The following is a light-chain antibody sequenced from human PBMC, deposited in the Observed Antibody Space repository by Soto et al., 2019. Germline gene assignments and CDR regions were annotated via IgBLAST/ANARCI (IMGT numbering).Light chain of an antibody. V-gene: IGKV3-15*01. CDR2: GAS. J-gene: IGKJ5*01. CDR3: QQYNDWPLT. Sequence: EIVMTQSPSTLAVSPWERATLSCRASQSAGDNLAWYQQKRGQAPRLLIFGASTRVTGISASFSGSGSGTEFTLTISSVQSEDFAVYYCQQYNDWPLTFGQGTRLEIK. CDR1: QSAGDN.